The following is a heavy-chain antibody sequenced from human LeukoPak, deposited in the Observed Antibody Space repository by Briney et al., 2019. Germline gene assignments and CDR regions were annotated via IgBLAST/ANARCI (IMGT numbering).Heavy chain of an antibody. CDR1: GFTFGEYA. D-gene: IGHD6-19*01. J-gene: IGHJ4*02. Sequence: PGGSLRLSCIASGFTFGEYAMSWVRQAPGKGLEWVGFIRSKAYGGTTEYAASVKGRFTISRDDSKSIAYLQMNSLKTEDTAVYYCTRENSGWYIDYWGQGTLVTVSS. V-gene: IGHV3-49*04. CDR2: IRSKAYGGTT. CDR3: TRENSGWYIDY.